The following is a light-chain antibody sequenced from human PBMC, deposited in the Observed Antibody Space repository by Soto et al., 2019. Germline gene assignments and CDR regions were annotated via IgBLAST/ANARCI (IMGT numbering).Light chain of an antibody. CDR1: QSVSSSY. J-gene: IGKJ4*01. Sequence: EIVLTQSPGTLSLSPGERATLSCRASQSVSSSYLAWYQQSPGQAPRLLIYGASTSATGIPDRFSGSGSGTDFTLTISRLEPEDFAVYYCQQYGKSPPYTFGGGTKVEIK. CDR3: QQYGKSPPYT. V-gene: IGKV3-20*01. CDR2: GAS.